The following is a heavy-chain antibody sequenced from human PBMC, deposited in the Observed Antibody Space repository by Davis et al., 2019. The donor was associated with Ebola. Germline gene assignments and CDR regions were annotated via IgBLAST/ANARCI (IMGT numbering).Heavy chain of an antibody. Sequence: SETLSLTCTVSGGSFSGYYWTWIRQPPGRGLEWIGEIDHSGSTNSSPSLKSRVTISVDTSKNQFSLKLNSVTAADTAVYYCARTFTLNTPIIDYWGRGARVTVSP. CDR1: GGSFSGYY. CDR2: IDHSGST. J-gene: IGHJ4*02. CDR3: ARTFTLNTPIIDY. D-gene: IGHD5-18*01. V-gene: IGHV4-34*01.